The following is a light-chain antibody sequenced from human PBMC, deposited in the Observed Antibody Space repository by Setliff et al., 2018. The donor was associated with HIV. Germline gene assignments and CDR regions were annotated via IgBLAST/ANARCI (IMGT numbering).Light chain of an antibody. CDR3: QSYDSSLSGFV. Sequence: QSALTQPPSVSGAPGQRVTISCTGSSPNIGVGYDVHWYQHLPGTAPKLLISANSNRPSGVPDRFSGSKSGTSASLAITGLQAEDEAYYYCQSYDSSLSGFVFGTGTKATV. J-gene: IGLJ1*01. V-gene: IGLV1-40*01. CDR2: ANS. CDR1: SPNIGVGYD.